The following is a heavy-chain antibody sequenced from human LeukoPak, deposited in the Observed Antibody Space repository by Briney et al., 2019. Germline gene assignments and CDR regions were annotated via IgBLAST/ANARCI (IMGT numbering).Heavy chain of an antibody. CDR2: IYYSGST. D-gene: IGHD5-12*01. J-gene: IGHJ4*02. V-gene: IGHV4-59*01. CDR1: GGSINSYY. CDR3: ARGRHSGYDSGY. Sequence: PSETLSLTCTVSGGSINSYYWSWIRQPPGKGLEWIGYIYYSGSTNYNPSLKSRVTISVDTSKNQFSLKLSSVTAADTAVYYCARGRHSGYDSGYWGQGTLVTVSS.